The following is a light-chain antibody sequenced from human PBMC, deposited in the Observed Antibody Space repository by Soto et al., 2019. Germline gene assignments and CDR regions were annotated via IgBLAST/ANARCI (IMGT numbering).Light chain of an antibody. Sequence: QSVLTQPPSASGTPGQRVTISCSGSSSNIGSNTVNWYQQLPGTAPKLLIYSNNQRPSGVPDRFSGSKSGTSASLAFSGLQSEDEADYYCAAWDDSLNGRVFGNGTKVTVL. CDR3: AAWDDSLNGRV. V-gene: IGLV1-44*01. CDR1: SSNIGSNT. CDR2: SNN. J-gene: IGLJ1*01.